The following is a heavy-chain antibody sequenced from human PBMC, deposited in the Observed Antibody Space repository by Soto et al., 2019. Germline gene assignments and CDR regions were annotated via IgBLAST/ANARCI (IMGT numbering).Heavy chain of an antibody. CDR2: ISWHSGTI. D-gene: IGHD4-4*01. CDR1: GFTFLNYA. V-gene: IGHV3-9*01. Sequence: SLRLSCAASGFTFLNYAIHFCRRSPWKCLEWVSGISWHSGTIGYADSVRGRFTISRDNAKNSLYLQMNSLRPEDTALYYCVKEKLYSNYEYYFDYWGQGTLVTVSS. J-gene: IGHJ4*02. CDR3: VKEKLYSNYEYYFDY.